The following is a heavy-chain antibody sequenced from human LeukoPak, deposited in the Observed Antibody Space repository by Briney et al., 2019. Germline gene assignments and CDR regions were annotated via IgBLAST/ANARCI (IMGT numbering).Heavy chain of an antibody. J-gene: IGHJ4*02. D-gene: IGHD6-19*01. CDR1: GFTFSNAW. Sequence: GGSLRLSCAASGFTFSNAWMSWVRQAPGKGLEWVGRIKSKTDGGTTDYAAPVKGRFTISRDDSKNTLYLQMNSLKTEDTAVYYCTTDLEAVAGVFDYWGQGTLVTASS. V-gene: IGHV3-15*01. CDR2: IKSKTDGGTT. CDR3: TTDLEAVAGVFDY.